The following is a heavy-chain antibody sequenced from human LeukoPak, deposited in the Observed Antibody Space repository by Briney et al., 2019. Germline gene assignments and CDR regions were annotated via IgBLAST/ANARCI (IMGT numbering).Heavy chain of an antibody. CDR2: VSYDGSNT. CDR3: ARDKPFDSSSGHYFYYYMGV. D-gene: IGHD2-2*01. J-gene: IGHJ6*03. CDR1: EFTFSSYA. V-gene: IGHV3-30-3*01. Sequence: GGSLRLSCVASEFTFSSYAMHWVRQAPGKGLEWVAAVSYDGSNTHYADSVKGRFTISRDNSKNTLYLQMNGLTAEDTGVYYCARDKPFDSSSGHYFYYYMGVWGKGTTVTVSS.